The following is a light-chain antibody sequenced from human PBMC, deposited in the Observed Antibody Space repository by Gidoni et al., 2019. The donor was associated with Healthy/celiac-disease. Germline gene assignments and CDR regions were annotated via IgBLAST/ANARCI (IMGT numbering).Light chain of an antibody. J-gene: IGKJ5*01. CDR3: QQRSNWIT. V-gene: IGKV3-11*01. CDR1: QSVSSY. Sequence: DIVLTQSPATLSLSPGERATLSCRASQSVSSYLAWYKQKPGQAPRLLIYDASNRATGIPARFSGSGSGTDFTLTISSLEPEDFAVYYCQQRSNWITFGQGTRLEIK. CDR2: DAS.